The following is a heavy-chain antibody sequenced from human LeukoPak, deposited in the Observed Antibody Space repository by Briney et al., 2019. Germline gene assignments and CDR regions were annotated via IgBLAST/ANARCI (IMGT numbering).Heavy chain of an antibody. Sequence: PGGSLRLSCAASRFSFRSYWMSWVRQAPGKGLEWVANIKQDGSEKYYVDSVKGRFTISRDNAKNSLYLQMNSLRAEDTAVYYCARDTTPYYYDSSGYYYDYWGQGTLVTVSS. CDR1: RFSFRSYW. D-gene: IGHD3-22*01. CDR2: IKQDGSEK. J-gene: IGHJ4*02. V-gene: IGHV3-7*01. CDR3: ARDTTPYYYDSSGYYYDY.